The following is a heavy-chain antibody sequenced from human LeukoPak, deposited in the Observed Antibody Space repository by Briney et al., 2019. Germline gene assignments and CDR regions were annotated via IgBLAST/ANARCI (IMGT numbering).Heavy chain of an antibody. D-gene: IGHD3-9*01. CDR3: VRDWDHFDFDS. J-gene: IGHJ5*01. CDR1: GFTFSSYS. CDR2: IKGDGSHT. Sequence: GGSLRLTCAASGFTFSSYSMYWVRQAPGKGLEWVSRIKGDGSHTIYADSVKGRFTISRDNAKNTLYLQMKSLRAEDTAVYYCVRDWDHFDFDSWGLGTLVTVSS. V-gene: IGHV3-74*01.